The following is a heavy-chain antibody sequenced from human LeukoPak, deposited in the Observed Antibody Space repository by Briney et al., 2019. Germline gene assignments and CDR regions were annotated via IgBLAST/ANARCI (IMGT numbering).Heavy chain of an antibody. CDR3: ARDRDYYDSSGYDY. J-gene: IGHJ4*02. Sequence: GGSLRLSCAGSGFTFSSYAMHWVRQAPGKGLEWVAVIWYDGSNKYYADSVKGRFTISRDNSKNTLYLQMNSLRAEDTAVYYCARDRDYYDSSGYDYWGQGTLVTVSS. CDR1: GFTFSSYA. V-gene: IGHV3-33*08. CDR2: IWYDGSNK. D-gene: IGHD3-22*01.